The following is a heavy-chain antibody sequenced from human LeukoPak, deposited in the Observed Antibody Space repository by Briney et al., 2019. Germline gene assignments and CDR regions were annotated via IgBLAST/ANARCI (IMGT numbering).Heavy chain of an antibody. CDR2: IYYSRST. CDR1: GGSISSYY. D-gene: IGHD2-15*01. Sequence: SETLSLTCTVSGGSISSYYWSWIRQPPGKGLEWIGYIYYSRSTNYNPSLKSRVTISVGTSKNQFSLKLSSVTAADTAVYYCARGGGNYYYYYMDVWGKGTTVTVSS. V-gene: IGHV4-59*01. CDR3: ARGGGNYYYYYMDV. J-gene: IGHJ6*03.